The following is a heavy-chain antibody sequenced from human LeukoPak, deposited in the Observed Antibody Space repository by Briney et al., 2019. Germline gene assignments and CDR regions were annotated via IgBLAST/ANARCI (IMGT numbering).Heavy chain of an antibody. CDR2: FGTFYHSGNT. CDR1: GYFISSGYF. Sequence: SETLSLTCTVSGYFISSGYFWGWIRQSPGKGLEWIGTFGTFYHSGNTSYNPSLKSRVTISVDTSKNQFSLRLTSVTVADTAVYYCAQSSASSHFDYWGQGTLVTVSS. V-gene: IGHV4-38-2*02. CDR3: AQSSASSHFDY. J-gene: IGHJ4*02. D-gene: IGHD6-6*01.